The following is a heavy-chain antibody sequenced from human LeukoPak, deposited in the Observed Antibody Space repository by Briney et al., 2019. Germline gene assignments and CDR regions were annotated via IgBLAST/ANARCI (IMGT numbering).Heavy chain of an antibody. Sequence: GGSLRLSCAASGFTFSDYYMSWIRQAPGKGLECVSYISSSGSTIYYAASVKGRFTISRDNAKNSLYLQMNSLRAEDTAEYYCARGCSGGSCYTPLWFDPWGQGTLVTVSS. CDR2: ISSSGSTI. J-gene: IGHJ5*02. CDR3: ARGCSGGSCYTPLWFDP. D-gene: IGHD2-15*01. V-gene: IGHV3-11*01. CDR1: GFTFSDYY.